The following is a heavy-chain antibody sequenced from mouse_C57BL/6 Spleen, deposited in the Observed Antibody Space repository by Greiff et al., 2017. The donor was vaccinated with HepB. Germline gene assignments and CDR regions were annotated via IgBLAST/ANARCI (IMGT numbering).Heavy chain of an antibody. J-gene: IGHJ4*01. V-gene: IGHV5-17*01. CDR3: ARRRLRYAMDY. CDR1: GFTFSDYG. D-gene: IGHD3-2*02. CDR2: ISSGSSTI. Sequence: EVKVVESGGGLVKPGGSLKLSCAASGFTFSDYGMHWVRQAPEKGLEWVAYISSGSSTIYYADTVKGRFTISRDNAKNTLFLQMTSLRSEDTAMFYCARRRLRYAMDYWGQGTSVTVSS.